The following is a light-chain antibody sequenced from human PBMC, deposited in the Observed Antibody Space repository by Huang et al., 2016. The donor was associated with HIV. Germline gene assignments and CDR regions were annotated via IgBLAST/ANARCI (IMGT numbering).Light chain of an antibody. CDR3: QQYNNWPPYT. V-gene: IGKV3-15*01. J-gene: IGKJ2*01. CDR2: GAS. Sequence: EIVMTQSPATLSVSPGERVTLFCRASQSVSSNLAWYQQKPGQAPRLLMFGASARAAGVPARFSGSGSGTEYTLTISSLQSEDFAIYYCQQYNNWPPYTFGQGTKVEIK. CDR1: QSVSSN.